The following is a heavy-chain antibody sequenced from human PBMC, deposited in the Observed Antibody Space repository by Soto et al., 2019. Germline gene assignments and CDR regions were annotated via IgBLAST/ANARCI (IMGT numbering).Heavy chain of an antibody. CDR3: AKDSTTPHFFDY. J-gene: IGHJ4*02. Sequence: QVQLVESGGGVVQSGRSLRLSCAASRFTFRNHGMHWVRQAPGKGLEWLAVVSRDGSNQQYTDSVKGRFSISRDNSNNMLHLQMNSLRPEDTAVYYCAKDSTTPHFFDYWGQGILVTVSS. V-gene: IGHV3-30*13. CDR2: VSRDGSNQ. D-gene: IGHD4-4*01. CDR1: RFTFRNHG.